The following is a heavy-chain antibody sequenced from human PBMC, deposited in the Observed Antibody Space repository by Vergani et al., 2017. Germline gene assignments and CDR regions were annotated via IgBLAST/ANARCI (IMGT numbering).Heavy chain of an antibody. D-gene: IGHD6-19*01. J-gene: IGHJ6*02. V-gene: IGHV1-8*01. CDR1: GYTFTSYD. CDR3: ATARSIAVAGSRYYCYGIDV. Sequence: QVQLVQSGAEVKTPGASVKVSCKASGYTFTSYDINWVRQATGQGLVWMGWMNPNSGNTGYAQKFQGRVTMTRNTSISTAYMELSSLRSEDTAVYYCATARSIAVAGSRYYCYGIDVWGQGTTVTVSS. CDR2: MNPNSGNT.